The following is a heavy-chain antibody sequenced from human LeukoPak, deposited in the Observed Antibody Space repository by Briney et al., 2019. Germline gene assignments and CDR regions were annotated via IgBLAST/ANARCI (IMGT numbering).Heavy chain of an antibody. V-gene: IGHV4-59*01. CDR1: GGSISSYY. J-gene: IGHJ4*02. D-gene: IGHD3-9*01. CDR3: ARVMAEDILTGYPNYFDY. CDR2: IYYSGST. Sequence: SETLSLTCTVSGGSISSYYWSWIRQPPGKGLEWIGYIYYSGSTNYNPSLKSRVTISVDTSKNQFSLKLSSVTAADTAVYYCARVMAEDILTGYPNYFDYWGQGTLVTVSS.